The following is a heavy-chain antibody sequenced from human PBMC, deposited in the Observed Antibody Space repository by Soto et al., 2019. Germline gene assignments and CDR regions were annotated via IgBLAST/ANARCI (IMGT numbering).Heavy chain of an antibody. D-gene: IGHD6-19*01. CDR3: SRGLWQWLFDY. J-gene: IGHJ4*02. Sequence: QVQLVQSGAEVKKPGASVMVSCRASGYTFTSYYMHWVRQAPGQGLEWMGMIDPSGGATTYAQKFQGRVTITRDTSTTTVYMELSSLRPEDTAVYSCSRGLWQWLFDYWGQGTLVTVSS. V-gene: IGHV1-46*03. CDR2: IDPSGGAT. CDR1: GYTFTSYY.